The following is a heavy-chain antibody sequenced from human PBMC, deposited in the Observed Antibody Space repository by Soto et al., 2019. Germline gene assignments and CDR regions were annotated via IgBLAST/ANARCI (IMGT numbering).Heavy chain of an antibody. Sequence: QVQLQESGPGLVKPSQTLSLTCTVSGGSISSGGYYWSCIRQHPGKGLEWIGYIYYSGSTYYNPSLKSRVTISVDTSKNQFSLKLSSVTAADTAVYYCARGEPPVWVNWFDPWGQGTLVTVS. D-gene: IGHD7-27*01. CDR2: IYYSGST. V-gene: IGHV4-31*03. CDR3: ARGEPPVWVNWFDP. J-gene: IGHJ5*02. CDR1: GGSISSGGYY.